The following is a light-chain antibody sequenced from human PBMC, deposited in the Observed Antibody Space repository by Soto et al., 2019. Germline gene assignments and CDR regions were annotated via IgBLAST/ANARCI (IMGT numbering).Light chain of an antibody. Sequence: DIVMTQSPDSLVVSLGERATINCKSSQSALYSSNNKNYIAWYQQKPGQPPKLLIYWASTRESGVPDRFSGSESGTDFTLTISSLQADDVAVYYCQQYFSVPFTFGPGTKVVI. J-gene: IGKJ3*01. CDR2: WAS. CDR1: QSALYSSNNKNY. V-gene: IGKV4-1*01. CDR3: QQYFSVPFT.